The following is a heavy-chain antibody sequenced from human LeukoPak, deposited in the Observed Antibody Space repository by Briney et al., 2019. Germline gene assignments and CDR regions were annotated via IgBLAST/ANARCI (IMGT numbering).Heavy chain of an antibody. D-gene: IGHD3-10*01. CDR1: GFTFSSYE. CDR3: AKDGRDYFVSGSHYRGVPALDY. CDR2: ISSSGSTI. Sequence: GGSLRLSCAASGFTFSSYEMNWVRQAPGKGLEWVSYISSSGSTIYYADSVKGRFTMSRDNSKNTLFLQMNSLRAEDTAVYYCAKDGRDYFVSGSHYRGVPALDYWGQGTLVTVSS. J-gene: IGHJ4*02. V-gene: IGHV3-48*03.